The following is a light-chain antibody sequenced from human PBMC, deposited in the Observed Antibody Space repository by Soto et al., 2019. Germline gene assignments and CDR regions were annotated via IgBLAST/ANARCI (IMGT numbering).Light chain of an antibody. Sequence: EIVLTQSPGTLSLSPGERATLSCRASQSVSSNYLAWYQQKPGQAPRLLIYGASSRATGIPDRFSGSGSGTDSTLTISRLEPEDFAFYYCQHYGTSRVTFGPGTKVDIK. CDR1: QSVSSNY. CDR3: QHYGTSRVT. J-gene: IGKJ3*01. V-gene: IGKV3-20*01. CDR2: GAS.